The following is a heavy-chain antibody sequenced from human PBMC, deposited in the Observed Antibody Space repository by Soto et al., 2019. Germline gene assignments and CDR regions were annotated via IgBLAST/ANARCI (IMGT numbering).Heavy chain of an antibody. V-gene: IGHV4-34*01. CDR2: INHSGST. D-gene: IGHD2-15*01. Sequence: SETLSLTCAVYGGSFSGYYWSWIRQPPGKGLEWIGEINHSGSTNYNPSLKSRVTISVDTSKNQFSLKLSSVTAADTAVYYCARHKVALFRREKSWFDPWGQGTLVTVSS. CDR3: ARHKVALFRREKSWFDP. J-gene: IGHJ5*02. CDR1: GGSFSGYY.